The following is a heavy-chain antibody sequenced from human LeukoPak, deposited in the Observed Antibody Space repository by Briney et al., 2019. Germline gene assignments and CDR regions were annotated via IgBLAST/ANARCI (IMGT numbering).Heavy chain of an antibody. D-gene: IGHD3-10*01. J-gene: IGHJ4*02. Sequence: GGSLRLSCAASGFTFSSYSMNWVRQAPGKGLEWVSSISSSSSYIYYADSVKGRFTISRDNAKNSLYLQMNSLRAEDTAVYYCARGPFMVRGVIYFEYWGQGTLVTVSS. V-gene: IGHV3-21*01. CDR2: ISSSSSYI. CDR3: ARGPFMVRGVIYFEY. CDR1: GFTFSSYS.